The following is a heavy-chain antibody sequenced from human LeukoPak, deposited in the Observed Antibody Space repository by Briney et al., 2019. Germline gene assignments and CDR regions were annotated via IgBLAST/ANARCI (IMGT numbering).Heavy chain of an antibody. J-gene: IGHJ4*02. CDR3: ARVATKGTYYYDSSGYYYFDY. Sequence: ASVKVSCKASGYTFTSYDINWVRQATGQGLECMGWMNPNSGNTSYAQKFQGRVTMTRDTSTSTVYMELSSLRSEDTALYYCARVATKGTYYYDSSGYYYFDYWGQGTLVTVSS. CDR1: GYTFTSYD. D-gene: IGHD3-22*01. CDR2: MNPNSGNT. V-gene: IGHV1-8*02.